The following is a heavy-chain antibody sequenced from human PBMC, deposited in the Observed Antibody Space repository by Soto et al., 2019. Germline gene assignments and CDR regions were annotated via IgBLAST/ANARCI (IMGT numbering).Heavy chain of an antibody. J-gene: IGHJ4*02. CDR3: AKNIAAAGSDY. Sequence: EVQLLESGGGLVQPGGSLRLSCAASGFTFSSYAMTWVRQAPGKGLEWVPSISGSGGSTYYADSVKGRFTISRDNSRNTLYLQMNSLRAEDSAIYYCAKNIAAAGSDYWGQGTLVAVSS. CDR1: GFTFSSYA. CDR2: ISGSGGST. D-gene: IGHD6-13*01. V-gene: IGHV3-23*01.